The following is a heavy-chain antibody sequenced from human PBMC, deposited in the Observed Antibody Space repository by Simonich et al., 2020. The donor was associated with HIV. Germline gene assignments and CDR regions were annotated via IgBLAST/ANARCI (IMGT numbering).Heavy chain of an antibody. D-gene: IGHD5-18*01. V-gene: IGHV3-74*01. J-gene: IGHJ4*02. CDR1: GFTFSSYW. CDR2: INSDGSST. CDR3: ARDLSGYTYGLAEC. Sequence: EVQLVESGGGLVQPGGSLRLSCAASGFTFSSYWMNWVRQAPGKGLVWVSRINSDGSSTNYVDAVKGRFTISRDNAKNTLHLQMNSLRAEDTAVYYCARDLSGYTYGLAECWGQGALVTVSS.